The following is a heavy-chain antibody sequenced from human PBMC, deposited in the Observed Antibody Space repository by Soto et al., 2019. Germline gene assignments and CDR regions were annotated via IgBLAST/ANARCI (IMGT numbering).Heavy chain of an antibody. CDR1: GYTFTGYY. CDR2: INPNSGGT. V-gene: IGHV1-2*04. Sequence: GASVKVSCKASGYTFTGYYMHWVRQAPGQGLEWMGWINPNSGGTNYAQKFQGWVTMTRDTSISTAYMELSRLRSDDTAVYYCARVTSYYYDSSGSLGWFDPWGQGTLVTVSS. D-gene: IGHD3-22*01. J-gene: IGHJ5*02. CDR3: ARVTSYYYDSSGSLGWFDP.